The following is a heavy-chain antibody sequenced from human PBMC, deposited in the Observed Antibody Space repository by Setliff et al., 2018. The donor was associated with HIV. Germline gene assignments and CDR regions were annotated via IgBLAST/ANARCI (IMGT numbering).Heavy chain of an antibody. J-gene: IGHJ6*03. V-gene: IGHV1-8*02. D-gene: IGHD2-2*01. Sequence: ASVKVSCKASGYTFTSCDIHWVRQATGQGLEWMGCMSPNSGNTGYAQKFRGRVSMTRNTSIGTAYMELSSLRSEDTAVYYCARWVPYCTSTDCHRWLYYYMDVWGKGTTVTVSS. CDR3: ARWVPYCTSTDCHRWLYYYMDV. CDR2: MSPNSGNT. CDR1: GYTFTSCD.